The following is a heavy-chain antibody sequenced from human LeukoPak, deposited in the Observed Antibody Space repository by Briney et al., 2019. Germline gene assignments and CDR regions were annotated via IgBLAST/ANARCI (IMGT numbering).Heavy chain of an antibody. D-gene: IGHD1-20*01. V-gene: IGHV3-30-3*01. Sequence: HPGGSLRLSCAASGFTFSNAWMNWVRQAPGKGLEWVAVISYDGSNKYYADSVKGRFTISRDNSKNTLYLQMNSLRAEDTAVYYCARDITGTKEGYWGQGTLVTVSS. J-gene: IGHJ4*02. CDR3: ARDITGTKEGY. CDR2: ISYDGSNK. CDR1: GFTFSNAW.